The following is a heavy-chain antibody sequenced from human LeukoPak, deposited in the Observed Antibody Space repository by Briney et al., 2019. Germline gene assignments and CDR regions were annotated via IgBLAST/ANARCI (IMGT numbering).Heavy chain of an antibody. CDR2: ISSISGTI. D-gene: IGHD5-18*01. Sequence: GGSLRLSCAASGFTFSSYSINWVRQAPGKGLEWVSYISSISGTINYADSVKGRFTISGDNARNSLFLQMNSLRAEDTAVYYCARDHNYAFDYWGQGTLVTVSS. J-gene: IGHJ4*02. CDR3: ARDHNYAFDY. V-gene: IGHV3-48*01. CDR1: GFTFSSYS.